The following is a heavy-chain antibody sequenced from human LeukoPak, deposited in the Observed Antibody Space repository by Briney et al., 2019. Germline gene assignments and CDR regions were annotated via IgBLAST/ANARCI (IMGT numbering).Heavy chain of an antibody. CDR1: GGSISSGGYY. V-gene: IGHV4-30-2*01. CDR3: ARELSSGYDY. J-gene: IGHJ4*02. CDR2: INHSGST. Sequence: SETLSLTCTVSGGSISSGGYYWSWIRQPPGKGLKWIGEINHSGSTNYNPSLKSRVTISVDTSKNQFSLKLSSVTAADTAVYYCARELSSGYDYWGQGTLVTVSS. D-gene: IGHD5-12*01.